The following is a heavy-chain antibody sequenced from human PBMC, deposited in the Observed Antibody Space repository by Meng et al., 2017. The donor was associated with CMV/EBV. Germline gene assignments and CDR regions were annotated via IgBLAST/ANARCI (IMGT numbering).Heavy chain of an antibody. Sequence: SETLSLTCTVSGGSINSSSYYWGWIRQPPGKGLEWIGSFYYSGSTYKNPSLKSRVTISVDTSKNQFSLKLSSVTAADTAVYYCASTGRLAPYYYYGMDVWGQGTTVTVSS. D-gene: IGHD3-9*01. CDR3: ASTGRLAPYYYYGMDV. V-gene: IGHV4-39*01. CDR1: GGSINSSSYY. CDR2: FYYSGST. J-gene: IGHJ6*02.